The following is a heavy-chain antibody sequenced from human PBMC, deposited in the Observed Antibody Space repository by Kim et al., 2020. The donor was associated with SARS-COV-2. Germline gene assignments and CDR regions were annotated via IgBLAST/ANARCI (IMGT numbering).Heavy chain of an antibody. J-gene: IGHJ3*02. V-gene: IGHV4-39*01. D-gene: IGHD3-10*01. CDR3: ARHPPHLQGSGNDAFDI. Sequence: PSLKSRVTISVDTSKNQFSLKLSSVTAADTAVYYCARHPPHLQGSGNDAFDIWGQGTMVTVSS.